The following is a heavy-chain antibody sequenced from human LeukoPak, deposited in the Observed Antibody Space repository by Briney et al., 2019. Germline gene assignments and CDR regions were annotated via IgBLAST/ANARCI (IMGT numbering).Heavy chain of an antibody. CDR3: ARDSAVTRNAFDI. V-gene: IGHV4-59*12. Sequence: KPSETLSLTCTVSGGSISSYYWSWIRQPPGKGLEWIGYIYYSGSTYYNPSLKSRVTISVDTSKNQFSLKLTSVTAADTAVYYCARDSAVTRNAFDIWGQGTMVTVSS. D-gene: IGHD4-17*01. CDR2: IYYSGST. CDR1: GGSISSYY. J-gene: IGHJ3*02.